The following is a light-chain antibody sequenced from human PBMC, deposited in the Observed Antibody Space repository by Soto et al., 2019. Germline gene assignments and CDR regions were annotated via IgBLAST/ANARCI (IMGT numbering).Light chain of an antibody. J-gene: IGKJ5*01. CDR1: QDIGRY. CDR2: DSS. Sequence: DIQRTQSPSSLCASVGERFTITCEASQDIGRYLNWFQQRPGKAPNLLIYDSSTLETGVPSRFSGSGSRTVFVFIISSLQPEDVGTYYCQQYATVPPTFGQGTRLE. CDR3: QQYATVPPT. V-gene: IGKV1-33*01.